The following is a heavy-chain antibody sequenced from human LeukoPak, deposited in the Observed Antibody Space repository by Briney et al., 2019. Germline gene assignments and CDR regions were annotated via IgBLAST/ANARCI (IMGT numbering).Heavy chain of an antibody. CDR1: GYRFTNCW. CDR3: ASAGDSSGYYYFSAFDI. Sequence: GESLKISCKASGYRFTNCWIGWVRQMPGKGLEWMGVIYPDDSDATYSPSFQGQVTVSADKSISTAYLQWSSLKASDTAMYYCASAGDSSGYYYFSAFDIWGQGTMVTVSS. J-gene: IGHJ3*02. D-gene: IGHD3-22*01. V-gene: IGHV5-51*01. CDR2: IYPDDSDA.